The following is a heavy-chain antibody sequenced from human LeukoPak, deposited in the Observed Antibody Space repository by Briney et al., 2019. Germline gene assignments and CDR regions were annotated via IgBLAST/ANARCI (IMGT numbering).Heavy chain of an antibody. Sequence: GGSLRLSCAASGFTFSSYAMSWVRQAPGKGLEWVSAISGSGGSTYYADSVKGRFTISRDNSKNTLYLQMNILRAEDTAVYYCAKQGYYYDSSGYYFDYWGQGTLVTVSS. CDR3: AKQGYYYDSSGYYFDY. CDR1: GFTFSSYA. CDR2: ISGSGGST. J-gene: IGHJ4*02. V-gene: IGHV3-23*01. D-gene: IGHD3-22*01.